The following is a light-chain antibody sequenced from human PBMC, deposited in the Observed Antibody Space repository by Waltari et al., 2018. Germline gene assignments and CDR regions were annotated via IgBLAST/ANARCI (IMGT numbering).Light chain of an antibody. J-gene: IGKJ2*01. CDR2: DAS. V-gene: IGKV1-33*01. CDR3: PQYDNLPPYT. Sequence: DSQMTQSPSSLSASVGDRVTITCQASQDISNYLNWYQQKPGKDPKLLIYDASNLETGVPSRFSGSGSATDFTFTISSLQPEDIATYYCPQYDNLPPYTFGQGTKLEI. CDR1: QDISNY.